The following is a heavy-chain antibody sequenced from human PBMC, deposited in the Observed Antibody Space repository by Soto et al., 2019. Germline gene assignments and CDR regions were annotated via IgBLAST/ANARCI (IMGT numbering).Heavy chain of an antibody. CDR1: GESFDDFY. D-gene: IGHD3-10*01. J-gene: IGHJ6*02. Sequence: ASETLSLTCAFYGESFDDFYWSWVRQSPGKGLEWVGEISHDGGTNYSPSLASRVSISVDTSKNQFSLHLRSVTAADTGLYYCARGQLVWYGDLTPYHRDMDVWGQGTTVTVSS. V-gene: IGHV4-34*01. CDR2: ISHDGGT. CDR3: ARGQLVWYGDLTPYHRDMDV.